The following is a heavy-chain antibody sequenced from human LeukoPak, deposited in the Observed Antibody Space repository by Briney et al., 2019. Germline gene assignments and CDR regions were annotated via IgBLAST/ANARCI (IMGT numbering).Heavy chain of an antibody. CDR3: ASVDYGDYYDFSEYYYFDN. J-gene: IGHJ4*02. Sequence: GGSLRLSCAASGFTFTTYTMSWVRQAPGKGLEWVSFISGRRTYISYADSEKGRLTISRDNAKNSPYLQMNSLGAEDTAVFFCASVDYGDYYDFSEYYYFDNWGQGTLVTVSS. CDR2: ISGRRTYI. D-gene: IGHD3/OR15-3a*01. CDR1: GFTFTTYT. V-gene: IGHV3-21*01.